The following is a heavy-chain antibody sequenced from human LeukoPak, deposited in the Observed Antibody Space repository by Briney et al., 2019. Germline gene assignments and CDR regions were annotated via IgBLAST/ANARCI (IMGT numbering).Heavy chain of an antibody. V-gene: IGHV1-46*01. D-gene: IGHD5-12*01. CDR1: GYSLTNYY. CDR3: ARGAPTTRIGAGRFDY. CDR2: INPSGGST. J-gene: IGHJ4*02. Sequence: ASVKVSCKAFGYSLTNYYVHWVRQAPGQGLEWMGEINPSGGSTSYAQKFQGRITVTRDTYTNTVYMDLSSLRSEGTATYYCARGAPTTRIGAGRFDYWGQGSLLTVAS.